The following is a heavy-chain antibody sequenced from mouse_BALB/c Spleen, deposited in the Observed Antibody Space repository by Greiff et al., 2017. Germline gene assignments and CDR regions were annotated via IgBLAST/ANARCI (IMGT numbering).Heavy chain of an antibody. Sequence: EVQLQQSGPELVKPGASVKISCKASGYTFTDYNMHWVKQSHGKSLEWIGYIYPYNGGTGYNQKFKSKATLTVDNSSSTAYMELRSLTSEDSAVYYCAREVPYYFDYWDQGTTLTVSS. CDR3: AREVPYYFDY. CDR2: IYPYNGGT. CDR1: GYTFTDYN. V-gene: IGHV1S29*02. J-gene: IGHJ2*01.